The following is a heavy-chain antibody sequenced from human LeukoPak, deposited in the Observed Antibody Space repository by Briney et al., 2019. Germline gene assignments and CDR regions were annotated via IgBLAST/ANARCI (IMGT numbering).Heavy chain of an antibody. Sequence: GGSLRLSCEASGFTFSIYTMNWVRQAPGKGLEWVSVISAGSRHIYYADSVRGRFTVSRDDAKNSLYLQMNSLRAEDTAIYYCARDGYQVPTTFGTFDPWGQGTLVTVSS. CDR3: ARDGYQVPTTFGTFDP. CDR1: GFTFSIYT. CDR2: ISAGSRHI. D-gene: IGHD3-3*01. V-gene: IGHV3-21*01. J-gene: IGHJ5*02.